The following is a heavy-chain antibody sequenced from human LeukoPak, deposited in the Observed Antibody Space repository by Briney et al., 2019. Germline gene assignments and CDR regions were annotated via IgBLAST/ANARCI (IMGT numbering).Heavy chain of an antibody. Sequence: GSLRLSCAASGFTFSSYAMSWVRQAPGKGVEWVSAISGSGGSTYYADSVKGRFTISRDNSKNTLYLQMNSLRAEDTAVYYCAKGGARVVVTAADYWGQGTLVTVSS. CDR1: GFTFSSYA. D-gene: IGHD2-21*02. J-gene: IGHJ4*02. CDR3: AKGGARVVVTAADY. CDR2: ISGSGGST. V-gene: IGHV3-23*01.